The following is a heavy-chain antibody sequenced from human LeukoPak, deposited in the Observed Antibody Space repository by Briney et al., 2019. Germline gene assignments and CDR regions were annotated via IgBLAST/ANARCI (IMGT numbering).Heavy chain of an antibody. CDR2: ISGSGGST. CDR3: AKNSGWYYHYGMDV. J-gene: IGHJ6*02. D-gene: IGHD6-19*01. Sequence: PGGSLRLSCAASGFTFSSYAMSWVRQAPGKGLEWVSAISGSGGSTYYADSVKGRFTISRDNSKNTLYLQMNSLRAEDTAVYYCAKNSGWYYHYGMDVWGQGTTVIVS. CDR1: GFTFSSYA. V-gene: IGHV3-23*01.